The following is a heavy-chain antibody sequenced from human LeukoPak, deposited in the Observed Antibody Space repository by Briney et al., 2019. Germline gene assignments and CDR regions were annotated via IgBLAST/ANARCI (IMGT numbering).Heavy chain of an antibody. J-gene: IGHJ4*02. Sequence: PGGSLRLSCAASGFTFSNYAMAWVRQAPGKGLEWVSGLSGSGGNTFYAVSVKGRFTISRDNPKNTLYPQMNSLRAEDTAVYYCATEKGDSPDYWGQGTLVTVSS. CDR2: LSGSGGNT. V-gene: IGHV3-23*01. CDR1: GFTFSNYA. CDR3: ATEKGDSPDY. D-gene: IGHD3-16*01.